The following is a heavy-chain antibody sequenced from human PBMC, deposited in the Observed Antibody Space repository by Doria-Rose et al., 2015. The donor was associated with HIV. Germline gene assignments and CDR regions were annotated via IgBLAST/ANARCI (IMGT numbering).Heavy chain of an antibody. CDR3: ARIKSSRWYHKYYFDF. CDR2: IFSDDAR. D-gene: IGHD6-13*01. Sequence: QESGPVLVKPTETLTLTCTVSGVSLSSPGMGVSLIRQPPGKALEWLANIFSDDARSYKTSLQSRLTNSSGTSKIHVVLTMTDMDPVDTATYYCARIKSSRWYHKYYFDFWGQGTLVIVSA. CDR1: GVSLSSPGMG. J-gene: IGHJ4*02. V-gene: IGHV2-26*01.